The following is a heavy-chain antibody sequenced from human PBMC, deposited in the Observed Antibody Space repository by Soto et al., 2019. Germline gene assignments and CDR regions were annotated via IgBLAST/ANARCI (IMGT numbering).Heavy chain of an antibody. J-gene: IGHJ4*02. CDR1: GFSLSTSGVG. D-gene: IGHD6-13*01. V-gene: IGHV2-5*01. CDR3: AHGVSEGGLDY. CDR2: IYWNDGK. Sequence: QITLKESGPTLVKPTQTLTLTCTFSGFSLSTSGVGVGWIRQPPGKALEWLALIYWNDGKRYSPSLKSRLTITKETSKNQVVLTMTNMDPVDTATYYCAHGVSEGGLDYWGQGTLVTVSS.